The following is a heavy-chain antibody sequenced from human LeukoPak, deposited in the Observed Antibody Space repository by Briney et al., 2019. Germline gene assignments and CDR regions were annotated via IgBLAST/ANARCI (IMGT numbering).Heavy chain of an antibody. Sequence: SVKVSCKASGGTFSSYAISWVRQAPGQGLEWMGGIIPIFGTANYAQKFQGRVTITADESTSTAYMELSSLRSEDTAVYYCARSDYGGKTQGGYYFDYWGQGTLVTVSS. CDR3: ARSDYGGKTQGGYYFDY. V-gene: IGHV1-69*13. CDR1: GGTFSSYA. CDR2: IIPIFGTA. J-gene: IGHJ4*02. D-gene: IGHD4-23*01.